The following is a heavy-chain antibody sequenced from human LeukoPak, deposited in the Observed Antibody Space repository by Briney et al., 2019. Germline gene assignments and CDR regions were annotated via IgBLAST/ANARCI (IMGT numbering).Heavy chain of an antibody. V-gene: IGHV1-2*02. J-gene: IGHJ4*02. Sequence: VASVKVSCKASGYTFTGYYIHWVRQAPGQGLEWMGWINPNSGGTNYAQKFQGRVTMTRDTPISTAYMELSRLRSDDTAVYYCATDSGSYFSGGYWGQGTLVTVSS. CDR1: GYTFTGYY. CDR2: INPNSGGT. D-gene: IGHD1-26*01. CDR3: ATDSGSYFSGGY.